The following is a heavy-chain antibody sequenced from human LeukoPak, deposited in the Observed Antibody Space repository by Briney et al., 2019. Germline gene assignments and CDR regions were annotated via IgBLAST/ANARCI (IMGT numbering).Heavy chain of an antibody. D-gene: IGHD1-20*01. CDR2: VYYTGYS. CDR3: ARQGAITARRTHYYAMDV. V-gene: IGHV4-39*01. CDR1: GGLISSSGNFY. J-gene: IGHJ6*02. Sequence: SETLSLTCSVSGGLISSSGNFYWGWIRQVPGKGLEWIGSVYYTGYSYDNPSLKSRVTVSVDTSKSLFSLKLNSVTAADTAIYYCARQGAITARRTHYYAMDVWGPGTTVTVSS.